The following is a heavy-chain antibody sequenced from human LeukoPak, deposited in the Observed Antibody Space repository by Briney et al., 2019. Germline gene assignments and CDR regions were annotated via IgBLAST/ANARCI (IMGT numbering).Heavy chain of an antibody. CDR1: GYTFTGYY. CDR2: IIPIFGTA. J-gene: IGHJ5*02. V-gene: IGHV1-69*06. D-gene: IGHD2-15*01. CDR3: ARDGGVVAATGYWFDP. Sequence: ASVKVSCKASGYTFTGYYIHWVRQAPGQGLEWMGGIIPIFGTANYAQKFQGRVTITADKSTSTAYMELSSLRSEDTAVYYCARDGGVVAATGYWFDPWGQGTLVTVSS.